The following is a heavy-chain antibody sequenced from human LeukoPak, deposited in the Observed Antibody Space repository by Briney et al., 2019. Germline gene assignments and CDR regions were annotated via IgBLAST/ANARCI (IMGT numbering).Heavy chain of an antibody. CDR3: ASPCGSTSCYGFLGMDV. J-gene: IGHJ6*02. V-gene: IGHV1-69*13. Sequence: SVKVSCKASGGTFSSYAISWVRQAPGQGLEWMGGIIPIFGTANYAQKFQGRVTITADESTSTAYMELSSLRSEDTAVYYSASPCGSTSCYGFLGMDVWAKGPRSPSP. D-gene: IGHD2-2*01. CDR1: GGTFSSYA. CDR2: IIPIFGTA.